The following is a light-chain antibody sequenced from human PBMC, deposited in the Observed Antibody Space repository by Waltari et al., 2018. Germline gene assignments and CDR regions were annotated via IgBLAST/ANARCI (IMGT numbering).Light chain of an antibody. CDR3: QQRSNWRPT. Sequence: EIVLTQSPATLSLSPGERATLSCRASQSVSSYLAWYQQEPGQAPRLLIYDASNRATGIPARFSGSGSGTDFTLTISSLEPEDFAVYYCQQRSNWRPTFGGGTKVEIK. V-gene: IGKV3-11*01. CDR1: QSVSSY. CDR2: DAS. J-gene: IGKJ4*01.